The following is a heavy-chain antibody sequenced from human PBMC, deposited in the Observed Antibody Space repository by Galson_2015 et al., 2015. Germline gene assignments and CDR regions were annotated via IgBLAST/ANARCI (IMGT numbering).Heavy chain of an antibody. Sequence: SLRLSCAASGFTFSSYGMHWVRQAPGKGLEWVAVIWYDGSNKYYADSVKGRFTISRDNSKNTLCLQMNSLRAEDTAVYYCASGSSGSYPFDYWGQGTLVTVSS. D-gene: IGHD1-26*01. J-gene: IGHJ4*02. CDR2: IWYDGSNK. CDR3: ASGSSGSYPFDY. V-gene: IGHV3-33*01. CDR1: GFTFSSYG.